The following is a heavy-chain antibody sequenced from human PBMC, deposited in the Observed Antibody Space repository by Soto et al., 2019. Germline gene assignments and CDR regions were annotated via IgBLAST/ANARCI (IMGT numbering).Heavy chain of an antibody. Sequence: QITLKESGPTLVNPTQTVTLTCTFSGFSLSTTGVGVGWIRQPPGKALEWLAVIYWDDDKRYSPSLKSRLTITKDTSKNQVVLTMANMDPVDTAKYSCAHRQYWDATSGYWGQGTLVTVSS. CDR2: IYWDDDK. D-gene: IGHD2-8*02. CDR3: AHRQYWDATSGY. CDR1: GFSLSTTGVG. J-gene: IGHJ4*02. V-gene: IGHV2-5*02.